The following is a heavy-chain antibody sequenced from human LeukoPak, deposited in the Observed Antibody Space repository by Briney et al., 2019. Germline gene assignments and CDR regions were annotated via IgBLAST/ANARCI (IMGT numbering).Heavy chain of an antibody. CDR1: GYTFTSYD. D-gene: IGHD5-24*01. J-gene: IGHJ6*02. CDR2: MNPNSGNT. CDR3: ARDGYKRRNYYGMDV. V-gene: IGHV1-8*01. Sequence: GASVKVSCTASGYTFTSYDINWVRQATGQGLEWMGWMNPNSGNTGYAQKFQGRVTMTRNTSISTAYMELSSLRSEDTAVYYCARDGYKRRNYYGMDVWGQGTTVTVSS.